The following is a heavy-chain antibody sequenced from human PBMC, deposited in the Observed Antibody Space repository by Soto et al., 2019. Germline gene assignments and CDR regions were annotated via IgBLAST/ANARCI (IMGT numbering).Heavy chain of an antibody. CDR1: GFTFSSYG. CDR3: AKEDFSIVGPTGAFDI. V-gene: IGHV3-30*18. D-gene: IGHD1-26*01. Sequence: GGSLRLSCAASGFTFSSYGMHWVRQAPGKGLEWVAVISYDGSNKYYADSVKGRFTISRDNSKNTLYLQMNSLRAEDTAVYYCAKEDFSIVGPTGAFDIWGQGTMVTVSS. CDR2: ISYDGSNK. J-gene: IGHJ3*02.